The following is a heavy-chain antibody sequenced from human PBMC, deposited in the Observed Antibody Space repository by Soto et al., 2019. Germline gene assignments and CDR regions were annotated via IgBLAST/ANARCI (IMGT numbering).Heavy chain of an antibody. CDR1: GGSVSSGNYY. V-gene: IGHV4-61*01. CDR2: VYYSGST. Sequence: SETLSLTCTVSGGSVSSGNYYWSWIRQPPGKGLEWIGYVYYSGSTNYNPSLKSRVTMSVDTSKNQFSLKLSSVTSADTAVYFCARDKGLHFDYWGQGTPVTVSS. J-gene: IGHJ4*02. CDR3: ARDKGLHFDY.